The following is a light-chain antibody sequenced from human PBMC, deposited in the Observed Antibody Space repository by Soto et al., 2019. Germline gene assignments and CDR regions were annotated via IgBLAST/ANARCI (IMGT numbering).Light chain of an antibody. J-gene: IGKJ1*01. CDR2: LGS. CDR1: QSLLHSNGYNY. V-gene: IGKV2-28*01. Sequence: DIVMTQSPLSLPVTPGEPASISCRSSQSLLHSNGYNYLDWYLQKPGQSPQLLIYLGSNRASGVHDRFSGSGSGTDFTLKISRVEAEDVGVYYCMQALQTPRTLGQGTKVDI. CDR3: MQALQTPRT.